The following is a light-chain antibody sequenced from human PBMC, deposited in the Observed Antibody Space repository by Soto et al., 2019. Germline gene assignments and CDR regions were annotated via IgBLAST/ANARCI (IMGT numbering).Light chain of an antibody. V-gene: IGKV1-39*01. J-gene: IGKJ1*01. CDR1: QSISSY. CDR3: LCYITYPWT. Sequence: DIQMTQSPSTLSASVGDRVPITCRASQSISSYLNWYQQKPGKAPTLLIYDASTLQSGVPSRFSGSGSGTEFSLTISSLQPEDFATYYCLCYITYPWTFGQGTKVDIK. CDR2: DAS.